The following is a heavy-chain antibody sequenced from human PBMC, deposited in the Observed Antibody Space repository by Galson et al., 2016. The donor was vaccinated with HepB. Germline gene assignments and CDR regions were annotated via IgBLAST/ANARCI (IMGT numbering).Heavy chain of an antibody. D-gene: IGHD2-15*01. CDR3: ARESLYCSGGNCYSPLGDY. CDR1: GGSISGYY. CDR2: VFYNGNT. J-gene: IGHJ4*02. Sequence: TLSLTCTVSGGSISGYYWSWIRQPPGKGLEYIGYVFYNGNTDYNPSLRSRVTISGDTSKNQFSLKLSSVTAADTAVYYCARESLYCSGGNCYSPLGDYWGQGTLVTVSS. V-gene: IGHV4-59*01.